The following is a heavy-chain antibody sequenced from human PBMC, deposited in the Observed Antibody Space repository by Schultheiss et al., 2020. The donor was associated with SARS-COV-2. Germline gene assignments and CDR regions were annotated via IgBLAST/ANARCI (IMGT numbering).Heavy chain of an antibody. Sequence: GGSLRLSCAASEFTFSSYAMSWVRRAPGEGLEWVSAISASGASTYYADSVKGRFTISRDNSKNTLYLQMNSLRAEDTAVYYCAKDHPYGDYVLDYWGQGTLVTVSS. D-gene: IGHD4-17*01. CDR3: AKDHPYGDYVLDY. J-gene: IGHJ4*02. V-gene: IGHV3-23*01. CDR2: ISASGAST. CDR1: EFTFSSYA.